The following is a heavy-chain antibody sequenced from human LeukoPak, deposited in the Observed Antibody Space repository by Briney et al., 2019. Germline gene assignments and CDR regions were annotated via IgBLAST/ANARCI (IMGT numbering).Heavy chain of an antibody. J-gene: IGHJ4*02. D-gene: IGHD3-10*01. V-gene: IGHV1-2*02. CDR3: SVWFGEFAH. Sequence: ASVKVSSKASGYTFSDHNIHWVRQAPGQGLEWMGWINPNSGGTNYAQRFQGMVTMTRDTSISTAYMDLGSLKSDDTATYFCSVWFGEFAHWGQGTLVTVSS. CDR1: GYTFSDHN. CDR2: INPNSGGT.